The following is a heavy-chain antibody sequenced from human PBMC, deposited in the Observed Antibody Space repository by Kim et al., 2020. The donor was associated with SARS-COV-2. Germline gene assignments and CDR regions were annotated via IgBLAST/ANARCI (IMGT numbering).Heavy chain of an antibody. D-gene: IGHD2-2*01. CDR1: GGSFSGYY. CDR2: INHSGST. V-gene: IGHV4-34*01. Sequence: SETLSLTCAVYGGSFSGYYWSWIRQPPGKGLEWIGEINHSGSTNYNPSLKSRVTISVDTSKNQFSLKLSSVTAADTAVYYCAREGVVPAAVDYWGQGTLVTVSS. CDR3: AREGVVPAAVDY. J-gene: IGHJ4*02.